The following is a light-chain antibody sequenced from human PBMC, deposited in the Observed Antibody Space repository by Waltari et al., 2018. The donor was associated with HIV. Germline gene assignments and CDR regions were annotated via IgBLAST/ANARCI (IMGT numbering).Light chain of an antibody. CDR1: QSVSSNY. Sequence: EIVLTQSPGPLSLSPGERATLSCRASQSVSSNYLAWYQQKPGQAPRLLIYDASSRATGIPDRFSGSGSGTDFTLTISRLEPEDFAVYYCQQYGMSPRTFGRGTKLEIK. CDR3: QQYGMSPRT. V-gene: IGKV3-20*01. CDR2: DAS. J-gene: IGKJ2*01.